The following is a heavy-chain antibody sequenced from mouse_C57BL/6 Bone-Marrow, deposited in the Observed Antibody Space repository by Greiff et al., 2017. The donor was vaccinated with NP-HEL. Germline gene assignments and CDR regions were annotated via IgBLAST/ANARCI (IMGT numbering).Heavy chain of an antibody. D-gene: IGHD1-1*01. J-gene: IGHJ2*01. CDR3: TRLRSSYPDD. CDR1: GFNIKDDY. CDR2: IDPENGDT. Sequence: EVQLQQSGAELVRPGASVKLSCTASGFNIKDDYMHWVKQRPEQGLEWIGWIDPENGDTEYASKFQGKATITADTSSNTAYLQLSSLTSEDAAVDYCTRLRSSYPDDWGQGTTLTDSS. V-gene: IGHV14-4*01.